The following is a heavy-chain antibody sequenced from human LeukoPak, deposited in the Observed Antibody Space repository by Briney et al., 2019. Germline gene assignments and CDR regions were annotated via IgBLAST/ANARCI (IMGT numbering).Heavy chain of an antibody. Sequence: SESMSLTCAVYGGSFSGYYWSWVRQPPGKGLEWVGEINHTESTNYNPSTKSPVTIPVDPSKNQFSLKLSSVPAANTAVYYCAIAVPAASRTRGYNWYFDLWGRGTLVTVSS. V-gene: IGHV4-34*01. CDR1: GGSFSGYY. CDR3: AIAVPAASRTRGYNWYFDL. D-gene: IGHD2-2*01. CDR2: INHTEST. J-gene: IGHJ2*01.